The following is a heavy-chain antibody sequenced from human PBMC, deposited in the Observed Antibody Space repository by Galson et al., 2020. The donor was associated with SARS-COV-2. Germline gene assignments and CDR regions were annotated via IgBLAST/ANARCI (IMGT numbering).Heavy chain of an antibody. Sequence: ASVKVSCKASGYTFRGNFIHWVRQAPGQGLEWMGYIDPKTGATNYAQKFQGSVTLTSDTSISTVYMELNRLTSGDTAVYFCARGKADDSGQYFIGHDYWCQGTLVTVAS. D-gene: IGHD3-16*01. J-gene: IGHJ4*02. V-gene: IGHV1-2*04. CDR2: IDPKTGAT. CDR1: GYTFRGNF. CDR3: ARGKADDSGQYFIGHDY.